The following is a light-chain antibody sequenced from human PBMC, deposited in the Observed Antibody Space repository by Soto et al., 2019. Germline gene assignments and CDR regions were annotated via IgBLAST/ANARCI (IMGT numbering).Light chain of an antibody. CDR1: QTITTF. Sequence: DIQMTQSPSSLSASVGDRVTITCRASQTITTFLNWYQQRPGEAPKHLIYAASSLQSGVPSRFSGSGSGTDFTLTISSRQPEDFATYFCQQRYSTPLTFGQGTKVEIK. V-gene: IGKV1-39*01. J-gene: IGKJ1*01. CDR2: AAS. CDR3: QQRYSTPLT.